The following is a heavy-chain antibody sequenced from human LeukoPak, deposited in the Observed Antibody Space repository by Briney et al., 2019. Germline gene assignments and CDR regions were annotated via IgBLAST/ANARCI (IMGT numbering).Heavy chain of an antibody. J-gene: IGHJ4*02. CDR3: ARNAYDFWSGPLYYFDY. CDR2: IYYSGST. Sequence: PSETLSLTCTVSGGSISSYYWSWIRQPPGKGLEWIGYIYYSGSTNYNPSLKSRVTISVDTSKNQFSLKLSSVTAADTAVYYCARNAYDFWSGPLYYFDYWGQGTLVTVSS. V-gene: IGHV4-59*01. CDR1: GGSISSYY. D-gene: IGHD3-3*01.